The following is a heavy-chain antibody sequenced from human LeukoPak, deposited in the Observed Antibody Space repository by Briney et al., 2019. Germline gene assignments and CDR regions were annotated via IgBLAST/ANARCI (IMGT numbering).Heavy chain of an antibody. Sequence: ASVNVSCKASGYTFTNYDIHWVRQATGQGLEWMGWMNPYSANTGYAQNFQGRITITRNTSISTAYMELSSLRSEDTAVYYCARTQHLVLRSPLDPWGQGTLVTVSS. CDR1: GYTFTNYD. V-gene: IGHV1-8*03. D-gene: IGHD6-13*01. CDR2: MNPYSANT. CDR3: ARTQHLVLRSPLDP. J-gene: IGHJ5*02.